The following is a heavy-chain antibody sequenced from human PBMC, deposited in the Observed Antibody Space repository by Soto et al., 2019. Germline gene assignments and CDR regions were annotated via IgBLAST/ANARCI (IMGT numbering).Heavy chain of an antibody. V-gene: IGHV3-23*01. CDR3: GKDGIYYGSESYRPNHPFYY. Sequence: GGSLRLSCAVSGFTFSNYAMSWVRQAPGKGLEWVSSITGSGESTYYADSVKGRFTISRDNSENTLYLQMNSLRAEDTAVYYCGKDGIYYGSESYRPNHPFYYWGQGTLDTVSS. D-gene: IGHD3-10*01. CDR1: GFTFSNYA. CDR2: ITGSGEST. J-gene: IGHJ4*02.